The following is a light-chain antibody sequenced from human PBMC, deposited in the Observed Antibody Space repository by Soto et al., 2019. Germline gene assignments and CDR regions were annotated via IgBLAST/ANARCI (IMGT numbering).Light chain of an antibody. V-gene: IGLV2-23*02. CDR3: CSYAGSNSYV. J-gene: IGLJ1*01. CDR1: SSDVGSYNL. CDR2: GVT. Sequence: QSVLTQPASVSGSPGQSITISCTGTSSDVGSYNLVSWYQQHPGKAPKFMIYGVTKRPSGVSNRFSGSKSGNTASLTISGLKDEDEADYYCCSYAGSNSYVFGTGTKVTV.